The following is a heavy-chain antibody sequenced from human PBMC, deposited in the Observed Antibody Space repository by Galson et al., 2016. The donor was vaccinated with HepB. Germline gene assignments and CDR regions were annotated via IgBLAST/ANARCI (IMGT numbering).Heavy chain of an antibody. V-gene: IGHV3-21*01. D-gene: IGHD4-17*01. J-gene: IGHJ4*02. CDR2: ISSSSSYI. Sequence: SLRLSCAASGFTFSSYSMNWARQAPGKGLEWVSSISSSSSYIYYEDSVKGRLTISRDHAKNSLYLQMNSLRAEDTAVYYCARAVSWDYGDYAGYWGQGTLVTVSS. CDR1: GFTFSSYS. CDR3: ARAVSWDYGDYAGY.